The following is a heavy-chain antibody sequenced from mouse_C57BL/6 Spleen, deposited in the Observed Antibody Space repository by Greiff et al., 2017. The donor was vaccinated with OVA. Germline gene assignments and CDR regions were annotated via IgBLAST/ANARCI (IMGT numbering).Heavy chain of an antibody. J-gene: IGHJ2*01. V-gene: IGHV3-6*01. Sequence: VQLKESGPGLVKPSQSLSLTCSVTGYSITSGYYWNWIRQFPGNKLEWMGYISYDGSNNYNPSLKNRISITRDTSKNQFFLKLNSVTTEDTATYDCAREHYGSSYFDYWGQGTTLTVSS. CDR3: AREHYGSSYFDY. D-gene: IGHD1-1*01. CDR2: ISYDGSN. CDR1: GYSITSGYY.